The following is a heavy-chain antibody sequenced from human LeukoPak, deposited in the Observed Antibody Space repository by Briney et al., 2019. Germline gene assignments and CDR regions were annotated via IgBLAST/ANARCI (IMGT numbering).Heavy chain of an antibody. CDR2: IYPGDSDT. V-gene: IGHV5-51*01. CDR3: ARHWEGYCSSTSCYTSYYYMDV. D-gene: IGHD2-2*02. J-gene: IGHJ6*03. CDR1: GYSFTSYW. Sequence: PGEFLKISCKGSGYSFTSYWIGWVRQMPGKGLEWMGIIYPGDSDTRYSPSFQGQVTISADKSISTAYLQWSSLKASDTAMYYCARHWEGYCSSTSCYTSYYYMDVWGKGTTVTVSS.